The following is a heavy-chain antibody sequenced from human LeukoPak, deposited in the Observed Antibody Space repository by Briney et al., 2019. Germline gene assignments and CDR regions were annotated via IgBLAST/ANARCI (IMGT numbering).Heavy chain of an antibody. CDR2: INSDGSNT. J-gene: IGHJ4*02. CDR1: GFTFSSYR. D-gene: IGHD3-10*01. CDR3: ARAAEYGSGSYYRPYFDY. V-gene: IGHV3-74*03. Sequence: GGSLRLSCAVSGFTFSSYRMHWVRQAPGKGLVWVSRINSDGSNTKYADSVKGRFTISRDNAKNTLYLQMNSLRAEDTAVYYCARAAEYGSGSYYRPYFDYWDQGTLVTVSS.